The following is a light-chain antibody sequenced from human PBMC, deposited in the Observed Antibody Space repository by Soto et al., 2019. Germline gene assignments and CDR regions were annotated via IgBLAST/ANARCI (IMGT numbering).Light chain of an antibody. CDR3: QQSYSTTIT. Sequence: QVTQSPRSLSASVGDRVTITCRASQSISSYLNWYQQKPGKAPKLLIYAASSLQSGVPSRFSGSGSGTDFTLTISSLQPEDSATYYCQQSYSTTITFGQGTRLEIK. CDR2: AAS. V-gene: IGKV1-39*01. J-gene: IGKJ5*01. CDR1: QSISSY.